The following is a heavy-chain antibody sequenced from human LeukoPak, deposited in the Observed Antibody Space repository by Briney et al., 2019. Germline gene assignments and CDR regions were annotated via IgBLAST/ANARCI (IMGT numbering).Heavy chain of an antibody. Sequence: PSETLSLTCAVSGGSISSGGYSWSWLRQPPGKGLEWIGYIYHSGSTYYNPSLKSRVTISVDRSKNQFSLKLSSVTAADTAVYYCARGSGYDRVYYYGMDVWGQGTTVTVSS. D-gene: IGHD5-12*01. J-gene: IGHJ6*02. CDR2: IYHSGST. CDR1: GGSISSGGYS. CDR3: ARGSGYDRVYYYGMDV. V-gene: IGHV4-30-2*01.